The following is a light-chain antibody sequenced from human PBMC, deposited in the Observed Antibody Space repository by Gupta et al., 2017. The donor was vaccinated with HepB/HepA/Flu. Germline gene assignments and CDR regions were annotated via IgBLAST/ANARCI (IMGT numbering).Light chain of an antibody. Sequence: EIVMTQSPATRSVSPGERATLSCRASQSVSSRLAWYQQQPGQAPRLLIYGASTRATGIPARFSGSGSGKEFTLTISSPQSEDFAVYYCQQYSSLPLTFGGGTKVEIK. J-gene: IGKJ4*01. CDR1: QSVSSR. CDR3: QQYSSLPLT. CDR2: GAS. V-gene: IGKV3-15*01.